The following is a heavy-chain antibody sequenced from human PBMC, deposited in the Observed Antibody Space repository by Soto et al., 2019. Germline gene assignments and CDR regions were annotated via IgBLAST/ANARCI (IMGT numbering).Heavy chain of an antibody. V-gene: IGHV3-72*01. CDR2: SRNKANSYTT. CDR1: GFTFSDHY. CDR3: VRSRNYYYMDV. D-gene: IGHD2-2*01. J-gene: IGHJ6*03. Sequence: EVQLVESGGGLVQPGGSLRLSCAASGFTFSDHYMDWVRQAPGKGLEWVGRSRNKANSYTTEYAASVKGRFSISRDESKKSLSLLMNSLKTEDTAVYYCVRSRNYYYMDVWAKGTTVIVS.